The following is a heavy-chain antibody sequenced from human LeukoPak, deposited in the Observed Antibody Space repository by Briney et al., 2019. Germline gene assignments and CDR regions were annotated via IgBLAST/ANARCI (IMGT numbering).Heavy chain of an antibody. V-gene: IGHV3-23*01. CDR3: AKGRPYYYDPFDP. Sequence: SGGSLRLSCAASGFTFSSYAMHWVRQAPGKGLEWVSDISGSGGNTYYADSVKGRFTISRDNSKNTLYLQMNSLRAEDTAVYSCAKGRPYYYDPFDPWGQGTLVTVSS. D-gene: IGHD3-22*01. CDR1: GFTFSSYA. J-gene: IGHJ5*02. CDR2: ISGSGGNT.